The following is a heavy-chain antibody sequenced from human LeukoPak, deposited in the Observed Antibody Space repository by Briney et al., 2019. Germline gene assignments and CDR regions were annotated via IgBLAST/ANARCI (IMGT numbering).Heavy chain of an antibody. CDR3: ARVRGDWGSGSKNWFDP. CDR2: IYYSGSP. Sequence: SETLSLTCTVSGYSISGSSYYWGWIRQPPGKGLEWIGSIYYSGSPYYNPSLKSRVTISVDTSKNQFYLKLSSVTAADTAVYYCARVRGDWGSGSKNWFDPWGQGTLVTVSS. V-gene: IGHV4-39*07. CDR1: GYSISGSSYY. D-gene: IGHD3-10*01. J-gene: IGHJ5*02.